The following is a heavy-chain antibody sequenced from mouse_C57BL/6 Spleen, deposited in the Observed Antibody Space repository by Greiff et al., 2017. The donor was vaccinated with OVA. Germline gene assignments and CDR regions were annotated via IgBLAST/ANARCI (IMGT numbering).Heavy chain of an antibody. CDR3: ARWTAQATFAMDY. Sequence: VQLKESGAELVKPGASVKLSCKASGYTFTSYWMHWVKQRPGRGLEWIGRIDPNSGGTKYNEKFKSKATLTVDKPSSTAYMQLSSLTSEDSAVYYCARWTAQATFAMDYWGQGTSVTVSS. V-gene: IGHV1-72*01. CDR1: GYTFTSYW. CDR2: IDPNSGGT. D-gene: IGHD3-2*02. J-gene: IGHJ4*01.